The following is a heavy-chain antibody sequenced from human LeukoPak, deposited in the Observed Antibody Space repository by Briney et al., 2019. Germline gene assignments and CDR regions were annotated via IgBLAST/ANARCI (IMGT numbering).Heavy chain of an antibody. Sequence: ASVKVSFKASGYTFTGYYMHWVRQAPGQGLEWMGWINPNSGGTNYAQKFQGRVTMTRDTSISTAYMELSRLRSDDTAVYYCARLPAAIYYYYGMDVWGQGTTVTVSS. CDR2: INPNSGGT. V-gene: IGHV1-2*02. J-gene: IGHJ6*02. CDR3: ARLPAAIYYYYGMDV. CDR1: GYTFTGYY. D-gene: IGHD2-2*01.